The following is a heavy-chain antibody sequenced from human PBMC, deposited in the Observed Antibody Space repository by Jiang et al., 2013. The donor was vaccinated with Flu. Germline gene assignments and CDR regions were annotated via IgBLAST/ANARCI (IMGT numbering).Heavy chain of an antibody. J-gene: IGHJ4*02. Sequence: TGNPTYAQGFTGRFVFSLDTSVSTAYLQISNLKAEDTAVYYCARDSRTVYFDSWGQGTLVTVSS. CDR2: TGNP. V-gene: IGHV7-4-1*02. CDR3: ARDSRTVYFDS. D-gene: IGHD4-17*01.